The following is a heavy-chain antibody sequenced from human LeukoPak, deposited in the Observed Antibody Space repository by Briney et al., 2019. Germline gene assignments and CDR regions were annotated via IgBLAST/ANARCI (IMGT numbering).Heavy chain of an antibody. V-gene: IGHV3-49*04. Sequence: GGSLRLSCTASGFTFGDYAMGWVRQAPGKGLEWVGFIRSKAYGGTTEYAASVKGRFTISRDDSKSIAYLQIHSLKTEDTAVYYCTRGDGSGSFWGQGTLVTVSS. CDR1: GFTFGDYA. D-gene: IGHD3-10*01. J-gene: IGHJ4*02. CDR3: TRGDGSGSF. CDR2: IRSKAYGGTT.